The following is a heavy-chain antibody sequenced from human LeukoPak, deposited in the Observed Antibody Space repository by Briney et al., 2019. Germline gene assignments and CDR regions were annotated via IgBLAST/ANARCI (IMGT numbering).Heavy chain of an antibody. J-gene: IGHJ6*02. Sequence: ASVKVSCKASGYTFTSYGISWVRQAPGQGLEWMGWINPNSGGTNYAQKFQGRVTMTRDTSISTAYMELSRLRSDDTAVYYCAREFSVVVPAATGGAYYGMDVWGQGTTVTVSS. CDR3: AREFSVVVPAATGGAYYGMDV. CDR2: INPNSGGT. D-gene: IGHD2-2*01. CDR1: GYTFTSYG. V-gene: IGHV1-2*02.